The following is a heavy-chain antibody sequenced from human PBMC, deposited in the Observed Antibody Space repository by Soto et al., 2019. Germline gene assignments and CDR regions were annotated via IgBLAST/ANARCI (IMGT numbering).Heavy chain of an antibody. D-gene: IGHD3-10*01. CDR2: VNPILSMS. Sequence: QVQLVQSGAELKKPGSSVKVSCKASGDTFSFYTINWVRQAPGLGLEWMGRVNPILSMSNYAQKFQGRVTMTEDKSTSTAYMELRRLRSEDTAFYYCATNYGSGYRAFDYWGQGDLVTVSS. CDR3: ATNYGSGYRAFDY. J-gene: IGHJ4*02. CDR1: GDTFSFYT. V-gene: IGHV1-69*02.